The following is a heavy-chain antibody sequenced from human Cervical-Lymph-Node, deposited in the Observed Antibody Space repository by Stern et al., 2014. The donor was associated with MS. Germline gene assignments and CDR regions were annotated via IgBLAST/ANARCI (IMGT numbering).Heavy chain of an antibody. Sequence: VKLVASEAEVKQPGSSMKVSCKASGGTFSSIEISWVRPAPGQGLEWLGGLSPLVGTTNYAQQVQDRVTIVADESTNTVNMELSRLRSEDTAVYYCVRDQGGIAASWGQGTLVTVSS. CDR1: GGTFSSIE. D-gene: IGHD6-13*01. J-gene: IGHJ4*02. CDR3: VRDQGGIAAS. V-gene: IGHV1-69*01. CDR2: LSPLVGTT.